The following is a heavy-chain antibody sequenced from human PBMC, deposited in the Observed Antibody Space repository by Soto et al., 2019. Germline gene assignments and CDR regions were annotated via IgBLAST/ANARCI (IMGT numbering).Heavy chain of an antibody. D-gene: IGHD1-26*01. CDR3: ARREKWYYNYYGLDV. J-gene: IGHJ6*01. V-gene: IGHV5-10-1*01. CDR1: GYSFTTYW. CDR2: IDPGDSST. Sequence: GESLKISCQGSGYSFTTYWISWVRQMPGKGLEWMGKIDPGDSSTNYSPSFRGHITISVDRSINTAHLQFSSLKAADTAVYYCARREKWYYNYYGLDVWGQGTMVTGSS.